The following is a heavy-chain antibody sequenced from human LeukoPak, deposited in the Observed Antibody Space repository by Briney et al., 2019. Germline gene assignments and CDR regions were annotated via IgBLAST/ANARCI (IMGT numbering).Heavy chain of an antibody. D-gene: IGHD3-10*01. CDR1: GVSISSHY. CDR2: IHYRGTT. CDR3: SRGGQGLSEN. J-gene: IGHJ4*02. V-gene: IGHV4-59*11. Sequence: SETLSLTCTVSGVSISSHYWNWIRQTPGKGLEWIGYIHYRGTTNYNPSLKSRVTISADTSKHHFSLTLNSVTAADTAVYYCSRGGQGLSENWGQGILVTVSS.